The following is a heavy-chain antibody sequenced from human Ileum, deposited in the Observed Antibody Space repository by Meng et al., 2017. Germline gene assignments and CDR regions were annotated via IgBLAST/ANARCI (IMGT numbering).Heavy chain of an antibody. J-gene: IGHJ4*02. CDR1: GFTFSSYE. CDR3: ARMGPYYNNHY. CDR2: ISSSGSTI. D-gene: IGHD4-11*01. V-gene: IGHV3-48*03. Sequence: GGSLRLSCAASGFTFSSYEMNWVRQAPGKGLEWVAYISSSGSTINYADSVKGRFTISRDNAKKTLYLQMNSLRGEDTAVYYCARMGPYYNNHYWGQGTLVTVSS.